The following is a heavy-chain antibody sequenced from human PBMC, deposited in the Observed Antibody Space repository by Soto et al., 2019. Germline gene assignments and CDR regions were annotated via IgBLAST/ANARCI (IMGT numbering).Heavy chain of an antibody. J-gene: IGHJ4*02. D-gene: IGHD1-1*01. CDR3: AKRKVENWKETQYYFDY. Sequence: GASVKVSCKASGGTFSSYAISWVRQAPGQGFEWMGGIIPIFGTANYAQKFQGRVTITADESTSTAYMELSSLRSEDTAVYYCAKRKVENWKETQYYFDYWGQGTLVTVSS. V-gene: IGHV1-69*13. CDR1: GGTFSSYA. CDR2: IIPIFGTA.